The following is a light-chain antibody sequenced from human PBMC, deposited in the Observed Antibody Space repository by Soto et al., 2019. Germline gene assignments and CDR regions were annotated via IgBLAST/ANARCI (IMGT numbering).Light chain of an antibody. Sequence: DIQMTQSPSSLSAFVGDRVTITCRASQGIKNDLGWYQQKVGKAPKRLIYAASNLQSGVPSRFSGRGSGXXXXXXIXSXXXXXXXXXYCVQHNSYPLTFGQGTRLEIK. CDR2: AAS. J-gene: IGKJ5*01. V-gene: IGKV1-17*01. CDR1: QGIKND. CDR3: VQHNSYPLT.